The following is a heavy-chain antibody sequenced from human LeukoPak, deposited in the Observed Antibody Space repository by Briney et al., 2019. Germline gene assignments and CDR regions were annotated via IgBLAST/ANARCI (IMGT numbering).Heavy chain of an antibody. CDR1: GFTFSSYW. CDR3: ARDLLRFLEWLPDDAFDI. V-gene: IGHV3-7*01. J-gene: IGHJ3*02. Sequence: GGSLRLSCAASGFTFSSYWMSGVRQAPGKGLEWVANIKQDGSEKYYVDSVKGRFTISRDNAKNSLYLQMNSLRAEDTAVYYCARDLLRFLEWLPDDAFDIWGQGTMVTVSS. D-gene: IGHD3-3*01. CDR2: IKQDGSEK.